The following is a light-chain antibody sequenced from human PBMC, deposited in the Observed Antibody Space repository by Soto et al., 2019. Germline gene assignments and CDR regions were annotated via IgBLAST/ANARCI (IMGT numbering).Light chain of an antibody. J-gene: IGLJ1*01. V-gene: IGLV2-14*01. Sequence: QSALTHPASLSGSPLQSIAISCTVTRSDVGSYNYVSWYQQHPVKAPKLMISEVTNRPSGVSDRFSGSKSGNTASLTISGLQAEDEADYYCSSFTSRFTFVFGTGTKVTVL. CDR1: RSDVGSYNY. CDR3: SSFTSRFTFV. CDR2: EVT.